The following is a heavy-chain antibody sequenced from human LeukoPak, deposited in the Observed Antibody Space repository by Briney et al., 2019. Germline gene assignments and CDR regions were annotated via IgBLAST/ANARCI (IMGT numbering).Heavy chain of an antibody. J-gene: IGHJ4*02. D-gene: IGHD1-26*01. V-gene: IGHV1-3*01. CDR3: ARDSGSGNNDY. Sequence: ASVKVSCKASGYTFTSYAIHWVRQAPGQWLEWMRWISAGNGNTKYSQNFQGRVTFISNTSATTAFMELSSLRSEDAAVYYCARDSGSGNNDYWGQGTLVTVSS. CDR1: GYTFTSYA. CDR2: ISAGNGNT.